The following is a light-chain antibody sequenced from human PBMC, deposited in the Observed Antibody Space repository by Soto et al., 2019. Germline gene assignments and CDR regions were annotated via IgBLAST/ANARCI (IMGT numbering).Light chain of an antibody. V-gene: IGKV3-20*01. CDR1: QSLSSDS. CDR3: HQYGSSPLT. CDR2: GAS. J-gene: IGKJ4*01. Sequence: ENVLTQFPGTLSLSPGDRATLSCRASQSLSSDSLAWYQQKPGQAPRLLIYGASSRANGIPDRFSGSGSGPDFTLTISRLEPEDFAVYYCHQYGSSPLTFGGGAKVEIK.